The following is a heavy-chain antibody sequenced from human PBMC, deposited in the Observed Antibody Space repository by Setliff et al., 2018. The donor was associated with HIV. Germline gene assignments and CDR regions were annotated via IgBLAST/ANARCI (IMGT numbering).Heavy chain of an antibody. CDR3: ARSPRIGVAGEFEY. V-gene: IGHV4-34*01. CDR1: GRSFSGYY. D-gene: IGHD6-19*01. J-gene: IGHJ4*02. CDR2: IYTSGST. Sequence: SETLSLTCAVYGRSFSGYYWNWIRQSPGKGLDWIGEIYTSGSTNYNPSLKSRVTMSVDTSKNQFSLKLSSVTAADTAVYYCARSPRIGVAGEFEYWGQGTLVTVSS.